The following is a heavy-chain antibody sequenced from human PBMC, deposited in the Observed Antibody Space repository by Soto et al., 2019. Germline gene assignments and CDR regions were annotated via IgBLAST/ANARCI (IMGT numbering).Heavy chain of an antibody. V-gene: IGHV1-18*01. D-gene: IGHD2-21*02. CDR1: GYTFTSYG. CDR3: ARVGGIAYCGGDCYSAYAFDI. Sequence: PSVKVSCKASGYTFTSYGISWVRQAPGQGLEWMGWISAYNGNTNYAQKLQGRVTMTTDTSTSTAYMELRSLRSDDTAVYYCARVGGIAYCGGDCYSAYAFDIWGQGTMVTVSS. CDR2: ISAYNGNT. J-gene: IGHJ3*02.